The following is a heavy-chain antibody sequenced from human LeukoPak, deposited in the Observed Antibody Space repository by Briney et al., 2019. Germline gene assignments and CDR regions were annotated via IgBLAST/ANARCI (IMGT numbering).Heavy chain of an antibody. J-gene: IGHJ4*02. V-gene: IGHV3-7*01. CDR2: IKQDGSEK. CDR3: ARVAYYYDSSGYFGFDY. D-gene: IGHD3-22*01. CDR1: GFTFSNAW. Sequence: GGSLRLSCAASGFTFSNAWMSWVRQAPGKGLEWVANIKQDGSEKYYVDSVKGRFTISRDNAKNSLYLQMNSLRAEDTAVYYCARVAYYYDSSGYFGFDYWGQGTLVTVSS.